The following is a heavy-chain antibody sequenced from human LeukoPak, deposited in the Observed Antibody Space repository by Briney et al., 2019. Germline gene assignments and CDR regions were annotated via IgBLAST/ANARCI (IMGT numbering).Heavy chain of an antibody. CDR1: GFTFSNYA. Sequence: PGGSLRLSCAASGFTFSNYAMHWVRQAPGEGLEYVSAISSNGGSTYYVDSVKGRFTISRDDSKNTLFLQMGSLRVEDMAVYYCARGLRAYYYYGMDVWGQGTTVTVSS. CDR3: ARGLRAYYYYGMDV. CDR2: ISSNGGST. J-gene: IGHJ6*02. V-gene: IGHV3-64*02. D-gene: IGHD3-3*01.